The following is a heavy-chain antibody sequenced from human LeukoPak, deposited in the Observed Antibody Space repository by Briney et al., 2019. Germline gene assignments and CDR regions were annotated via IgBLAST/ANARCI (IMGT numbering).Heavy chain of an antibody. CDR2: MNPNSGNT. D-gene: IGHD6-19*01. J-gene: IGHJ6*02. V-gene: IGHV1-8*01. CDR3: ARGGGSGWFYYYYGMDV. CDR1: GYTFTSYD. Sequence: ASVKVSCKASGYTFTSYDINWVRQATGQGLEWMGWMNPNSGNTGYAQKFQGRVIMTRNTSISTAYMELSSLRSEDTAVYYCARGGGSGWFYYYYGMDVWGQGTTVTVSS.